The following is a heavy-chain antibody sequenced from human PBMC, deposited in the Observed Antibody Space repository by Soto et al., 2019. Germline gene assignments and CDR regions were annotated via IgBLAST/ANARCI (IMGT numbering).Heavy chain of an antibody. CDR2: ISAYNGNT. D-gene: IGHD2-21*02. CDR3: SVWVTPIDY. V-gene: IGHV1-18*01. Sequence: QVQLVQSGAEVKKPGASVKVSCKASGYTFTNFGISWVRQAPGQGLEWMGWISAYNGNTNYAQNFQGRVTMTTDTSKSTADEGLRGLKSDGTAVYYCSVWVTPIDYWGQGTLVTVSS. J-gene: IGHJ4*02. CDR1: GYTFTNFG.